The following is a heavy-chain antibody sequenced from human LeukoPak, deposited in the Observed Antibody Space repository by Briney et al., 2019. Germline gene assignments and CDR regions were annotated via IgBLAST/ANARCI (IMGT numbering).Heavy chain of an antibody. D-gene: IGHD6-13*01. CDR1: GYTFTSYD. V-gene: IGHV1-8*01. CDR3: AKDRKLVRGHFDY. CDR2: MNPNSGNT. J-gene: IGHJ4*02. Sequence: ASVKVSCKASGYTFTSYDINWVRQATGQGLEWMGWMNPNSGNTGYAQKFQGRVTMTRNTSISTAYMELSSLRSEDTAVYYCAKDRKLVRGHFDYWGQGTLVTVSS.